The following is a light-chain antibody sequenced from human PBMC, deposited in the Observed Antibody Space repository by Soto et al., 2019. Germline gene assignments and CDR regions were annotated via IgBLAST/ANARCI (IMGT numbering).Light chain of an antibody. V-gene: IGKV4-1*01. CDR1: QSVLYSANNKNY. CDR2: WAS. CDR3: QQYFDTPRT. J-gene: IGKJ1*01. Sequence: DIVMPPSPDSLAVSLGERATINCKSSQSVLYSANNKNYLAWYQQRPGQPPKLLIHWASTRESGVPDRFSGSGSGTDFTLSISSLQAEDVAVYYCQQYFDTPRTFGQGTKVDIK.